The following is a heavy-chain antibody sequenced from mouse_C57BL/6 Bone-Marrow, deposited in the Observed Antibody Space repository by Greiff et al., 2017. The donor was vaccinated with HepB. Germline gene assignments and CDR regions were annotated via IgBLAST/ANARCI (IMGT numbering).Heavy chain of an antibody. Sequence: EVQWVESGGGLVQPGGSLKLSCAAPGFTFSDYGMAWVRQAPRKGPEWVAFISNLAYSIYYADTVTGRFTISRENAKNTLYLEMSSLRSEDTAMYYCARPLYDYGFAYWGQGTLVTVSA. CDR1: GFTFSDYG. CDR3: ARPLYDYGFAY. D-gene: IGHD2-4*01. V-gene: IGHV5-15*01. J-gene: IGHJ3*01. CDR2: ISNLAYSI.